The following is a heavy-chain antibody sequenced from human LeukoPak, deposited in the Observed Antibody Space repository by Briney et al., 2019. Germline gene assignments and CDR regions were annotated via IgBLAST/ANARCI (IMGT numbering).Heavy chain of an antibody. CDR1: GFTFSSYG. J-gene: IGHJ3*02. CDR3: ARSFNIVDAFDI. V-gene: IGHV3-30*03. Sequence: GGSLRLSCAASGFTFSSYGMHWVRQAPGKGLEWVAVISYDGSNKYYADSVKGRFTISRDNSKNTLYLQMNSLRAEDTAVYYCARSFNIVDAFDIWGQGTMVTVSS. CDR2: ISYDGSNK. D-gene: IGHD5-12*01.